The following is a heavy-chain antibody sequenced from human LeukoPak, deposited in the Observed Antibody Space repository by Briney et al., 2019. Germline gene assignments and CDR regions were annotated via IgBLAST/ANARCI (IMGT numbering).Heavy chain of an antibody. CDR2: IYYSGST. J-gene: IGHJ4*02. Sequence: SQTLSLTCTVSGGSISSGDYYWSWIRQPPGKGLEWIGYIYYSGSTYYNPSLKSRVTISVDKSKNQFSLKLSSVTAADTAVYYCARAPGLVYFNYWGQGTLVTVSS. V-gene: IGHV4-30-4*01. CDR3: ARAPGLVYFNY. CDR1: GGSISSGDYY. D-gene: IGHD2-15*01.